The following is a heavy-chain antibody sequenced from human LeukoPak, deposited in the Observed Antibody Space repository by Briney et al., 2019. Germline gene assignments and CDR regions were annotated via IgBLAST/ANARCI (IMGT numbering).Heavy chain of an antibody. D-gene: IGHD4-17*01. CDR3: ARLGYGDYDY. CDR1: GGSFSGYY. Sequence: PSETLSLTCAVYGGSFSGYYWSWIRQPPGKGLEWIGSIYHSGSTYYNPSLKSRANISVDTSKNQFSLKLSSVTAADTAVYYCARLGYGDYDYWGQGTLVTVSS. V-gene: IGHV4-34*01. J-gene: IGHJ4*02. CDR2: IYHSGST.